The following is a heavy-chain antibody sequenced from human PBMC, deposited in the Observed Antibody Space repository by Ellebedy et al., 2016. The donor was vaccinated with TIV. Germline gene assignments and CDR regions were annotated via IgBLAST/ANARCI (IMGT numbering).Heavy chain of an antibody. D-gene: IGHD2-15*01. Sequence: PGGSLRLSCAASGFTFGSYAMHWVRQAPGKGLEYVSGISSNGGSTDYAHSVKGRFTVSRDNSKKTVFLQMGRLTVEDMAVYYCARRHCSGGSCYGAYGMDVWGQGTTVTVSS. J-gene: IGHJ6*02. CDR2: ISSNGGST. CDR3: ARRHCSGGSCYGAYGMDV. CDR1: GFTFGSYA. V-gene: IGHV3-64*01.